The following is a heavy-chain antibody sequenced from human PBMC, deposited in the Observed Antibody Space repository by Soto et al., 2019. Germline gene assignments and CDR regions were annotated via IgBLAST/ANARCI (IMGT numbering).Heavy chain of an antibody. J-gene: IGHJ4*02. CDR2: MNPNSGNT. CDR3: ARGYGGGYYDSSAPDY. V-gene: IGHV1-8*02. D-gene: IGHD3-22*01. Sequence: ASVKVSCKASGYTFTSYAMHWVRQAPGQRLEWMGWMNPNSGNTGYAQKFQGRVTMTRNTSISTAYMELSSLRSEDTAVYYCARGYGGGYYDSSAPDYWGQGTLVTVSS. CDR1: GYTFTSYA.